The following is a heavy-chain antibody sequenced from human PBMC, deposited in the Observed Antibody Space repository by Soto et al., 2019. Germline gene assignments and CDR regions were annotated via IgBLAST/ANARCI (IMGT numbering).Heavy chain of an antibody. CDR1: GYSFTSYW. J-gene: IGHJ6*02. D-gene: IGHD2-15*01. V-gene: IGHV5-51*01. CDR2: IYPGDSDT. Sequence: PGESLKISCKGSGYSFTSYWIGWVRQMPGKGLEWMGIIYPGDSDTRYSPSFQGQVTISADKSISTAYLQLGSLKASDTALYYCARHGQYCCGGSCTDPHYYYGMDVWGQGTTVTVSS. CDR3: ARHGQYCCGGSCTDPHYYYGMDV.